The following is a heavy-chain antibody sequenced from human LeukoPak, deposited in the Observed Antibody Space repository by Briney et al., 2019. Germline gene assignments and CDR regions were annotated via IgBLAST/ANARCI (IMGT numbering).Heavy chain of an antibody. J-gene: IGHJ4*02. V-gene: IGHV4-59*01. CDR3: ARDSSGYDVMYYFDY. D-gene: IGHD5-12*01. CDR2: IHYSGTT. CDR1: GGSISPYY. Sequence: SETLSLTCTASGGSISPYYWSWIRQPPGKGLEWIGYIHYSGTTNYNPSLKSRVTISVDTSKNQFSLNLSSVTAADTAVYYCARDSSGYDVMYYFDYWGQGTLVTVSS.